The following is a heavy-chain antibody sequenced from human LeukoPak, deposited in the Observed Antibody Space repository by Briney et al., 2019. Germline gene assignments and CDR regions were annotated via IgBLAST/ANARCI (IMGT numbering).Heavy chain of an antibody. CDR2: INPNSGGT. V-gene: IGHV1-2*02. D-gene: IGHD3-10*01. J-gene: IGHJ4*02. CDR1: GYTFTGYY. CDR3: ARDLGTYYYDFDY. Sequence: ASVKVSCKASGYTFTGYYMQWVRQAPGQGLEWMGWINPNSGGTNYAQKFQGRVTMTRDTSISTAYMELSRLRSDDTAVYYCARDLGTYYYDFDYWGQGNLVTVSS.